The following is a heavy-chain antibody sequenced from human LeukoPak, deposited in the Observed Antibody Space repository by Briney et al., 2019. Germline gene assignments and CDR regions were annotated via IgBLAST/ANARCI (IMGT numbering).Heavy chain of an antibody. D-gene: IGHD3-22*01. CDR3: AREGYDYYDSSGFDY. J-gene: IGHJ4*02. Sequence: PGGSLRLSCAASGFTFSSYSMNWVRQAPGKGLEWVSYISSSSSTIYYADSVKGRFTISRDNAKNSLYLQMNSLRDEDTAVYYCAREGYDYYDSSGFDYWGQGTLVTVSS. V-gene: IGHV3-48*02. CDR2: ISSSSSTI. CDR1: GFTFSSYS.